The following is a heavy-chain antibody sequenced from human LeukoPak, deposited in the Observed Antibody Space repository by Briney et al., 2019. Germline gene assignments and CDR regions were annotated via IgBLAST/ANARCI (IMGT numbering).Heavy chain of an antibody. Sequence: GSLRLSCAASGFTFSSYWMSWVRQAPGKGLEWVANIKQDGSEKYYVDSVKGRFTISRDNAKNSLYLQMNSLRAEDTAVYYCARVRGFGELVYFDYWGQGTLVTVSS. V-gene: IGHV3-7*03. J-gene: IGHJ4*02. CDR2: IKQDGSEK. D-gene: IGHD3-10*01. CDR3: ARVRGFGELVYFDY. CDR1: GFTFSSYW.